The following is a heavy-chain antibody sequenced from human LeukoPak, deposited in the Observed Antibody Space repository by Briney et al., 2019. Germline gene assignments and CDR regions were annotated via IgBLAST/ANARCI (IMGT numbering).Heavy chain of an antibody. V-gene: IGHV1-2*02. Sequence: ASVKVFCKASGYTFTGYYMHWVRQAPGQGLEWMGWINPNSGGTNYAQKFQGRVTMTRDTSISTAYMELSRLRSDDTAVYYCARDPNYYYYYGMDVWGQGTTVTVSS. CDR1: GYTFTGYY. CDR2: INPNSGGT. CDR3: ARDPNYYYYYGMDV. J-gene: IGHJ6*02.